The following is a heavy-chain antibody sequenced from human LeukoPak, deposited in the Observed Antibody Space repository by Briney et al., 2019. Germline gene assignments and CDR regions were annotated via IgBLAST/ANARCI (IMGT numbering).Heavy chain of an antibody. CDR1: GFTFNRYA. J-gene: IGHJ4*02. Sequence: GGSLRLSCAVSGFTFNRYAMNWVRQAPGKGLEWVATVSGSGDRMYHADSVKGRFTISRDNSKNTIYLQMNSLRAEDTALYYCAKAAAAPGFDFWGQGTLVTVSS. CDR3: AKAAAAPGFDF. CDR2: VSGSGDRM. V-gene: IGHV3-23*01. D-gene: IGHD6-13*01.